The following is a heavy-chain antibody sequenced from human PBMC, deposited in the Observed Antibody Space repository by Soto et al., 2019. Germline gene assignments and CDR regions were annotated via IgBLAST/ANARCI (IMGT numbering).Heavy chain of an antibody. D-gene: IGHD1-26*01. CDR2: ISYDGSNK. Sequence: PGGSLRLSCAASGFTFSSYGMHWVRQAPGKGLEWVAVISYDGSNKYYADSVRGRFTISRDNSKNTLYLQMNSLRAEDTAVYYCAKEGGGKHRPWDYWGQGA. CDR1: GFTFSSYG. CDR3: AKEGGGKHRPWDY. J-gene: IGHJ4*02. V-gene: IGHV3-30*18.